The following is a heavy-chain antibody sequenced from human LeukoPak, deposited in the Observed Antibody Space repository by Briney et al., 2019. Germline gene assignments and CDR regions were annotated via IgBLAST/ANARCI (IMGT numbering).Heavy chain of an antibody. D-gene: IGHD3-3*01. Sequence: SETLSLTCAVYGGSFSGYYWSWIRQPPGKGLEWIGEINHSGSTNYSPSLKSRVTISVDTSKNQFSLKLSSVTAADTAMYYCARVVGDSGDYFDYWGQGTLVTVSS. CDR1: GGSFSGYY. V-gene: IGHV4-34*01. CDR3: ARVVGDSGDYFDY. J-gene: IGHJ4*02. CDR2: INHSGST.